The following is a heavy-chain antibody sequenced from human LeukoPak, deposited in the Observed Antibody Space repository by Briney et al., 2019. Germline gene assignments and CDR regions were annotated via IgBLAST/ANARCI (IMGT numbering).Heavy chain of an antibody. CDR3: ARVRPRGSGDAFDI. CDR2: MRQDGNSK. CDR1: GFNISNYW. V-gene: IGHV3-7*01. Sequence: GGSLRLSCAVSGFNISNYWMTWVRQAPGRGLEWVANMRQDGNSKYYVDSVKGRFTISRDNAKNSLYLQMNSLRAEDTAVYYCARVRPRGSGDAFDIWGQGTMVTVSS. J-gene: IGHJ3*02. D-gene: IGHD1-26*01.